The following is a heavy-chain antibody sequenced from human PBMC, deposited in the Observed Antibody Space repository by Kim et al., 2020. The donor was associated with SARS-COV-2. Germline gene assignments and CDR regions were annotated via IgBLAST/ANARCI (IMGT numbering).Heavy chain of an antibody. D-gene: IGHD5-12*01. V-gene: IGHV3-53*01. J-gene: IGHJ6*02. CDR2: TYADGTT. CDR3: AKVKPIPGGYGMDV. Sequence: GGSLRLSCAGSGFIVRSSYMTWVRQAPGKGLDLVSVTYADGTTYYADSVKGRFTISSDNSGNTQFLQMNNLRVEDTAVYYCAKVKPIPGGYGMDVWGQGTTVTVSS. CDR1: GFIVRSSY.